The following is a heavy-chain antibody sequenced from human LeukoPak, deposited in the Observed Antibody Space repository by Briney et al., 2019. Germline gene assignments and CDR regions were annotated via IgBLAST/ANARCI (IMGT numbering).Heavy chain of an antibody. CDR2: ISSSSSYT. D-gene: IGHD2-15*01. Sequence: GGSLRLSRAASGFTFSHYYMSWIRQAPGKGLEWVSYISSSSSYTNYADSVKGRFTISRDNAKNSLYLQMNSLRAEDTAVYYCARDRYCSGGKCYSDLDYWGQGTLVTVSS. CDR3: ARDRYCSGGKCYSDLDY. V-gene: IGHV3-11*06. J-gene: IGHJ4*02. CDR1: GFTFSHYY.